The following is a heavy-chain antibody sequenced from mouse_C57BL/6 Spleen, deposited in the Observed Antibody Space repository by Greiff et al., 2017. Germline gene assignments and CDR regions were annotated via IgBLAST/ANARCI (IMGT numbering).Heavy chain of an antibody. V-gene: IGHV6-6*01. CDR3: TRRPLYYYGSSYGYFDY. Sequence: EVKLMESGGGLVQPGGSMKLSCAASGFTFSDAWMDWVRQSPEKGLEWVAEIRNKANNHATYYAESVKGRFTISRDDSKSSVYLQMNSLRAEDTGIYYCTRRPLYYYGSSYGYFDYWGQGTTLTVSS. J-gene: IGHJ2*01. D-gene: IGHD1-1*01. CDR2: IRNKANNHAT. CDR1: GFTFSDAW.